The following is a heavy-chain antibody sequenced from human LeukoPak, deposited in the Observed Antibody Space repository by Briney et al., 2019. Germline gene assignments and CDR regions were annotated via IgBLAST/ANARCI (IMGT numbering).Heavy chain of an antibody. J-gene: IGHJ4*02. CDR2: INHSGST. Sequence: SETLSLTCAVYGGSFSGYYWSWIRQPPGKGLEWIGEINHSGSTNYNPSLKSRVTISVDTSKNQFSLKLSSVTAADTAVYYCARAQTVTTFDYWGQGTLVTVSS. CDR3: ARAQTVTTFDY. D-gene: IGHD4-17*01. V-gene: IGHV4-34*01. CDR1: GGSFSGYY.